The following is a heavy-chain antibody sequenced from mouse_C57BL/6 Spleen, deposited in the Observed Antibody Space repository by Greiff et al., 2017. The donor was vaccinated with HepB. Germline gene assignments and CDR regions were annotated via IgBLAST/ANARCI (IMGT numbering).Heavy chain of an antibody. CDR3: ARYGFYAMDD. J-gene: IGHJ4*01. V-gene: IGHV7-3*01. CDR2: IRNKANGYTT. Sequence: EVQLVESGGGLVQPGGSLSLSCAASGFTFTDYYMSWVRQPPGKALEWLGFIRNKANGYTTEYSASVKGRFTISRDNSQSILYLQMNALRAEDSATYYCARYGFYAMDDWGQGTSVTVSS. CDR1: GFTFTDYY.